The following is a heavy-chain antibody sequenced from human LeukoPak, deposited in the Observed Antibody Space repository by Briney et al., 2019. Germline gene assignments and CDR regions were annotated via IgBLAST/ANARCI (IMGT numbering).Heavy chain of an antibody. J-gene: IGHJ4*02. CDR1: GFTVSNNY. CDR2: IYSGGST. Sequence: GGSLRLSCAASGFTVSNNYMSWVRQAPGKGLDWVSIIYSGGSTYYADPVKGRFTISRDNSKNTLYLQMNSLRAEDTAVYYCARHVGGDYVDYWGQGTLVTVSS. D-gene: IGHD3-10*01. V-gene: IGHV3-53*01. CDR3: ARHVGGDYVDY.